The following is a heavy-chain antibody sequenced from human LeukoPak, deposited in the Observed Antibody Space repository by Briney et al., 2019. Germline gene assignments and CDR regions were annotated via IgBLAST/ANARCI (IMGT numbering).Heavy chain of an antibody. D-gene: IGHD3-22*01. CDR3: AKDQDYYDSSDDY. CDR2: ISGSGGST. J-gene: IGHJ4*02. Sequence: GGSLRLSCAASGFTFSSYAMSWVRQAPGKGLEWVSAISGSGGSTYYADSVKGRFTISRDNSKSTLYLQMNSLRAEDTAVYYCAKDQDYYDSSDDYWGQGTLVTVSS. V-gene: IGHV3-23*01. CDR1: GFTFSSYA.